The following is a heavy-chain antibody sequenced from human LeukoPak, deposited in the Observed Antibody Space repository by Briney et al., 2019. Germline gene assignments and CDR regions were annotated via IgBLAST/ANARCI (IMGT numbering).Heavy chain of an antibody. CDR3: ARSVAKTLGYCSSTSCYGLHAFDI. CDR2: MYHSGST. D-gene: IGHD2-2*01. Sequence: PSETLSLTCAVSGYSISSGYYWGWIRQPPGKGLEWIGSMYHSGSTYSNPSLKSRFTISLDTSKNRLSLKLSSVTDADTAVYYCARSVAKTLGYCSSTSCYGLHAFDIWGQGTLVTVSS. CDR1: GYSISSGYY. V-gene: IGHV4-38-2*01. J-gene: IGHJ3*02.